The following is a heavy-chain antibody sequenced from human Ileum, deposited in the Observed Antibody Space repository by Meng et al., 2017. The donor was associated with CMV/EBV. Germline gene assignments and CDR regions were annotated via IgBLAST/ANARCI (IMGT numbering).Heavy chain of an antibody. CDR3: AIDKGRYSYGHYGMDV. J-gene: IGHJ6*02. Sequence: GGSLRLSCAASGFTFDDYAMHWVRQAPGKGLEWVSGISWNSGSIGYADSVKGRFTISRDNAKNSLYLQMNSLRAEDTALYYCAIDKGRYSYGHYGMDVWGQGTTVTVSS. V-gene: IGHV3-9*01. CDR2: ISWNSGSI. CDR1: GFTFDDYA. D-gene: IGHD5-18*01.